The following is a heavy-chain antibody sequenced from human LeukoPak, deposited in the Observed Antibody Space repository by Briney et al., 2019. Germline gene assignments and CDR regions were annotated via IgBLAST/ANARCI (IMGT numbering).Heavy chain of an antibody. D-gene: IGHD3-16*01. CDR2: IYYSGST. V-gene: IGHV4-59*08. Sequence: SETLSLTCTVSGGSISSYYWSWIRQPPGKGLEWIAYIYYSGSTYYNPSLKSRVTISVDTSKNQFSLKLSSVTAADTAVYYCARGGYYDYVWGSYKDNWFDPWGQGTLVTVSS. CDR1: GGSISSYY. CDR3: ARGGYYDYVWGSYKDNWFDP. J-gene: IGHJ5*02.